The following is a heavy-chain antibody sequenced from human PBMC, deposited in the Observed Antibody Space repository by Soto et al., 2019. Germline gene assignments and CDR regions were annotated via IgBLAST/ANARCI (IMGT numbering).Heavy chain of an antibody. J-gene: IGHJ4*02. CDR2: ISYDGSNK. CDR3: AKDRDGYNDY. D-gene: IGHD5-12*01. V-gene: IGHV3-30*18. Sequence: QVQLVESGGGVVQPGRSLRLSCAASGFTFSSYGMHWVRQAPGKGLEWVAVISYDGSNKYYADSVKGRFTISRDNSKNPLYLQMNSLRAEDTAVYYCAKDRDGYNDYWGQGTLVTVSS. CDR1: GFTFSSYG.